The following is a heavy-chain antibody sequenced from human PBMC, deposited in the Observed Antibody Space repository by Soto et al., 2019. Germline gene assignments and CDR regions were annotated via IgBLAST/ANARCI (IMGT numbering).Heavy chain of an antibody. D-gene: IGHD2-15*01. J-gene: IGHJ4*02. CDR3: AKSPLGYCSGGSCYPPHYFDY. V-gene: IGHV3-23*01. Sequence: EVQLLDSGGGLVQPGGSLRLSCAASGFTFSNYAMSWVRQAPGKGLEWVSGVGGSGDSTYYADSVKGRFTIARDNSKDTLYLQMNSLRAEDTAVYYGAKSPLGYCSGGSCYPPHYFDYWGQGTLVTVSS. CDR2: VGGSGDST. CDR1: GFTFSNYA.